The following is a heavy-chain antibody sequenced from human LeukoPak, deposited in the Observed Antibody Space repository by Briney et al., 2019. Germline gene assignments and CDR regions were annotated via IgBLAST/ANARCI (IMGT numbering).Heavy chain of an antibody. D-gene: IGHD4-17*01. CDR3: ARLYGPKPAFDY. V-gene: IGHV4-59*01. Sequence: SETLSLTCSVSGGSISSYYWSWIRQPPGKGLEWIGYIYYSGSTNYNPSLKSRVTISVDTSKNQFSLKLSSVTAADTAVYYCARLYGPKPAFDYWGQGTLVTVSS. CDR1: GGSISSYY. J-gene: IGHJ4*02. CDR2: IYYSGST.